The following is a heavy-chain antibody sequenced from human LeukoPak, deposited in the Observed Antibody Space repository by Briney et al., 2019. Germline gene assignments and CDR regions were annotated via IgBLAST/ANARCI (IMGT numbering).Heavy chain of an antibody. D-gene: IGHD5-12*01. J-gene: IGHJ4*02. CDR3: VRDFSGESGHGGY. V-gene: IGHV3-21*01. CDR1: GFTFSHYT. Sequence: PGGSLRLSCAASGFTFSHYTMNWVRQTPGKGLEWISSINPAGTSTYYADSVKGRLTISRDAAKNSLYLQMNSLRVEDTALYYCVRDFSGESGHGGYWGPGTLVTVSS. CDR2: INPAGTST.